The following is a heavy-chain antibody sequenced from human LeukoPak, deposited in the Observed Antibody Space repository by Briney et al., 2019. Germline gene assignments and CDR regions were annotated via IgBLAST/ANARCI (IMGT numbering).Heavy chain of an antibody. V-gene: IGHV1-46*01. CDR2: INPSGGST. J-gene: IGHJ4*02. CDR1: GYTFTSYS. Sequence: ASVKVSCKASGYTFTSYSMHWVRQAPGQGLEWMGIINPSGGSTTYAQKFQGRVTMTRDTSTSTVYMELSSLRSEDTAVYYCARDGHMAPALYYFDYWGQGTLVTVSS. D-gene: IGHD2-2*01. CDR3: ARDGHMAPALYYFDY.